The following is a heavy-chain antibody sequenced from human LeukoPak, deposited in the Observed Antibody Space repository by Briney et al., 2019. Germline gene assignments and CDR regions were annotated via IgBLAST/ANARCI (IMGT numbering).Heavy chain of an antibody. D-gene: IGHD5-18*01. CDR1: GGSFSGYY. Sequence: SETLSLTCAVYGGSFSGYYWSWIRQPPGKGLEWIGEINHSGSTNYNPSLKSRVTISVDTSKNQFSLKLSSVTAADTAVYYCARRGYSYGKFDYGGQGTLVTASS. V-gene: IGHV4-34*01. CDR3: ARRGYSYGKFDY. CDR2: INHSGST. J-gene: IGHJ4*02.